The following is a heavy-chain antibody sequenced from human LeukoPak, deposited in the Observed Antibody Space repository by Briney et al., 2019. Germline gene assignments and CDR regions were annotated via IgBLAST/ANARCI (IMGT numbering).Heavy chain of an antibody. J-gene: IGHJ5*02. CDR3: ARYYLQWLARSTNWFDP. CDR2: INHSGST. V-gene: IGHV4-34*01. D-gene: IGHD6-19*01. Sequence: NPSETLSLTCAVYGGSFSGYYWSWIRQPPGKGLEWIGEINHSGSTNYNPSLKSRVTISVDTSKNQFSLKLSSVTAADTAVYYCARYYLQWLARSTNWFDPWGQGTLVTVSS. CDR1: GGSFSGYY.